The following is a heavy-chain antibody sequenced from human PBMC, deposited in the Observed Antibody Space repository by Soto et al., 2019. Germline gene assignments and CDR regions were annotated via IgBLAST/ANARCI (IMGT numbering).Heavy chain of an antibody. CDR3: ARVYYYDSSGYLWFDY. J-gene: IGHJ4*02. D-gene: IGHD3-22*01. Sequence: GASVKVSCKASGGTFSSYAISWVRHAPGQGLEWMGGIIPIFGTANYAQKFQGRVTITADESTSTAYMELSSLRSDDTAVYYCARVYYYDSSGYLWFDYWGQGTLVTVSS. CDR1: GGTFSSYA. CDR2: IIPIFGTA. V-gene: IGHV1-69*13.